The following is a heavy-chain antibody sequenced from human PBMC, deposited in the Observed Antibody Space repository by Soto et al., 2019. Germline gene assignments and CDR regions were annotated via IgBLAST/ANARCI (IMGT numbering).Heavy chain of an antibody. Sequence: ASVKVSCKASGYTFTSYFMRWVRQAPGQGPEWLAIIDPSGGSTNYAQKFQGRVTMTSDTSTSTVYMELNSLKFEDTAVYYCARGPHTVYSSGSPYNWFDPWGQGTLVTVSS. D-gene: IGHD3-22*01. CDR3: ARGPHTVYSSGSPYNWFDP. CDR2: IDPSGGST. V-gene: IGHV1-46*01. CDR1: GYTFTSYF. J-gene: IGHJ5*02.